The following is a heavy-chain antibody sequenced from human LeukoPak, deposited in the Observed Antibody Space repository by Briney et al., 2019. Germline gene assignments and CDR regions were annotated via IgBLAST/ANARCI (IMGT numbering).Heavy chain of an antibody. Sequence: GGSLRLSCAASGFTFSGSAMHWVRQASGKGLEWVCRIRSKANSYATAYAASVKGRFTISRDDSKNTAYLQMNSLKTEDTAVYYCTRHPIRGDAFDIWGQGTMVTVSS. CDR3: TRHPIRGDAFDI. CDR2: IRSKANSYAT. D-gene: IGHD2-21*01. CDR1: GFTFSGSA. V-gene: IGHV3-73*01. J-gene: IGHJ3*02.